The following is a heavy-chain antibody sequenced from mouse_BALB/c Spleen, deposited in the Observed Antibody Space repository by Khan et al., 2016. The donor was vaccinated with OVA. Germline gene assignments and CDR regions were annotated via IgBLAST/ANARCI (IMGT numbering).Heavy chain of an antibody. CDR1: GYSITSDYA. CDR2: INYNGNT. CDR3: ARKDYYDYDPFPY. Sequence: EVKLLESGPGLVKPSQSLSLTCTVTGYSITSDYAWNWIRQFPANKLQCMCYINYNGNTRFNPSLNSRTSFTRATSRNRFFLQLTSVTTADTATYYCARKDYYDYDPFPYWGQGTLVTVSA. D-gene: IGHD2-4*01. J-gene: IGHJ3*01. V-gene: IGHV3-2*02.